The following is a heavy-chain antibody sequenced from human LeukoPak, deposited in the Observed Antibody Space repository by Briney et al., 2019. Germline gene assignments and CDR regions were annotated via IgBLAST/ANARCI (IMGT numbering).Heavy chain of an antibody. D-gene: IGHD6-6*01. CDR3: ARDYEIAVRYDCFDP. Sequence: ASVKVSCKAAGYTFINFGISWVRQAPGQGLEWMGWISGYNGETNYAQKFQGRVTITTDTSANTAYMEVRSLRSDDTAVYYCARDYEIAVRYDCFDPWGQGTLVIVSS. V-gene: IGHV1-18*01. CDR1: GYTFINFG. CDR2: ISGYNGET. J-gene: IGHJ5*02.